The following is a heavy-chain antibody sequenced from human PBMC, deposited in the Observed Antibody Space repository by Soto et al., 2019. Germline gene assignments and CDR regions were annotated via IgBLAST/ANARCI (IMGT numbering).Heavy chain of an antibody. CDR2: IGTTSSFI. V-gene: IGHV3-21*01. CDR3: ARVMCGDCSSYYYYSMDV. J-gene: IGHJ6*03. D-gene: IGHD2-21*02. CDR1: GFTFGTYT. Sequence: EVQLVESGGGLVKPGGSLRLSCAASGFTFGTYTMSWVRQVPGKGLEWVSSIGTTSSFIYYADSVRGRFTISRDNAGDSLYLQMRSLRAEDTAVYYCARVMCGDCSSYYYYSMDVW.